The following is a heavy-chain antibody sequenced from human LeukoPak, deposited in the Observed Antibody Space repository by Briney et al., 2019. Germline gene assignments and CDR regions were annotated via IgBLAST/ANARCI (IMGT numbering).Heavy chain of an antibody. Sequence: SETLSLTCAVYGGSFSGYYWSWIRQPPGKGLEWIGEINHSGSTNYNPSLKSRVTIPVDTSKNQFSLKLSSVTAADTAVYYCARASYSSGCNYWGQGTLVTVSS. D-gene: IGHD6-19*01. CDR3: ARASYSSGCNY. CDR2: INHSGST. CDR1: GGSFSGYY. V-gene: IGHV4-34*01. J-gene: IGHJ4*02.